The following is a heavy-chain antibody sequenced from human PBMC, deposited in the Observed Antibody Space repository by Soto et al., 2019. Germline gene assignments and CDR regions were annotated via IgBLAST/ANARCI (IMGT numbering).Heavy chain of an antibody. CDR3: GSRIAAAGKPFDY. J-gene: IGHJ4*02. V-gene: IGHV4-4*02. Sequence: PSETLSLTCAVSGGSISSSNWWSWVRQPPGKGLEWIGEIYLCGRPNYTPSLKIRFIFSLDKSKNHFSLKLSSVPAADTAVYYCGSRIAAAGKPFDYWGKGTLVTVSS. CDR2: IYLCGRP. CDR1: GGSISSSNW. D-gene: IGHD6-13*01.